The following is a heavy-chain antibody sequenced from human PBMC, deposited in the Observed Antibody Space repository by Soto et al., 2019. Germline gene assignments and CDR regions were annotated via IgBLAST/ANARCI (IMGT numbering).Heavy chain of an antibody. CDR1: GFTFSNYA. CDR2: ISNSFSDGNT. Sequence: GSLRLSCAASGFTFSNYAMDWVRQAPGKGLEWVSAISNSFSDGNTHYADSVKGRFTISRDNDKNTVFLEMNSLRAEDTAVYYCAKVFSPEGGNYFDNWGQGTLVTVSS. CDR3: AKVFSPEGGNYFDN. V-gene: IGHV3-23*01. J-gene: IGHJ4*02.